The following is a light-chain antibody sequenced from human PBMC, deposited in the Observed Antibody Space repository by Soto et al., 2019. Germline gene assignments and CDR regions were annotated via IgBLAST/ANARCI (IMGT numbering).Light chain of an antibody. CDR3: QQYNNWPRT. J-gene: IGKJ1*01. Sequence: EIVMKQSPATLSVSPGERATLSCRASQSVSSNIAWNQQKGGQAPRLLNYGASTRATGIAARFSASGSGTVCALTLSSLQSEDFAVYYCQQYNNWPRTFGQGTKVEI. CDR1: QSVSSN. V-gene: IGKV3-15*01. CDR2: GAS.